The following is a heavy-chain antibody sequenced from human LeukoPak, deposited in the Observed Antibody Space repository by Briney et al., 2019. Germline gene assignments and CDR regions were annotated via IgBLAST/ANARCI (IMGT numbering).Heavy chain of an antibody. CDR3: ARGVVAAAGRTFDF. D-gene: IGHD6-13*01. CDR1: GDSFSYFY. Sequence: PSETLSLTCTVSGDSFSYFYWSWIRQPPGKGLEWIGYIYNSGSTSYNPSLRSRVTISLDTSKNQFSLKLSSATAADTAIYYCARGVVAAAGRTFDFWGQGTLVTVSS. J-gene: IGHJ4*02. V-gene: IGHV4-59*01. CDR2: IYNSGST.